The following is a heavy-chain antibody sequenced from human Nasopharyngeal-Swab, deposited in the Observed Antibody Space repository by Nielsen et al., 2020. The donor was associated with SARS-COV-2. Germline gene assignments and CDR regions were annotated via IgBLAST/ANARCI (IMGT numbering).Heavy chain of an antibody. Sequence: ASVKVSCKASGYTFTSYGITWVRQAPGQGLEWMGWISIYNGHTKYAQKLQGRVTMTTDTSTSTAYMELNSLRSDDTAVYYCARDRVAATPFGGPEWSFDYWGQGTLVTVSS. D-gene: IGHD2-15*01. V-gene: IGHV1-18*01. CDR2: ISIYNGHT. J-gene: IGHJ4*02. CDR3: ARDRVAATPFGGPEWSFDY. CDR1: GYTFTSYG.